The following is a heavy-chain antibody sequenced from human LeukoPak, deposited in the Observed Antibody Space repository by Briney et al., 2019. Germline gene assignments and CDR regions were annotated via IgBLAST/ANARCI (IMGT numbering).Heavy chain of an antibody. CDR3: AKDSGRVGATPYYFDY. D-gene: IGHD1-26*01. V-gene: IGHV3-30*02. CDR1: GFTFSGYG. CDR2: IRYDGSTK. J-gene: IGHJ4*02. Sequence: GGSLRLSCAASGFTFSGYGMHWVRQPPGKGLEWVAFIRYDGSTKYYADSVKGRFTISRDNSKNTLYLQMNSLRAEDTALYYCAKDSGRVGATPYYFDYWGQGTLVTVSS.